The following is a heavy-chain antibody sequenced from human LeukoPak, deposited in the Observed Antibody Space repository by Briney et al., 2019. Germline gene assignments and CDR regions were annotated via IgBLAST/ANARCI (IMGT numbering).Heavy chain of an antibody. CDR2: IKNSGRT. J-gene: IGHJ6*03. Sequence: PGTLSLTCAVSGGSLSGYNWSWIPQRPGKGLEWIGEIKNSGRTNYNPSHKSRVTISVDTSKNQFSLKPSSVPGADTAVYYCARGRRYCSSTSCYYPYYYMDVWGKGTTVTVSS. V-gene: IGHV4-34*01. CDR3: ARGRRYCSSTSCYYPYYYMDV. CDR1: GGSLSGYN. D-gene: IGHD2-2*01.